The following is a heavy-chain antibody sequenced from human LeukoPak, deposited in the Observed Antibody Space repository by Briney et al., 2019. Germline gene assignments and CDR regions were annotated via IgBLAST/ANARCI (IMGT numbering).Heavy chain of an antibody. CDR1: GGTFSSYA. J-gene: IGHJ4*02. V-gene: IGHV1-69*04. CDR2: IIPILGIA. CDR3: ARDPIGYGDQAFDY. D-gene: IGHD4-17*01. Sequence: ASVKVSYKASGGTFSSYAISWVRQAPGQGLEWMGRIIPILGIANYAQKFQGRVTITADKSTSTAYMELSSLRSEDTAVYYCARDPIGYGDQAFDYWGQGTLVTVSS.